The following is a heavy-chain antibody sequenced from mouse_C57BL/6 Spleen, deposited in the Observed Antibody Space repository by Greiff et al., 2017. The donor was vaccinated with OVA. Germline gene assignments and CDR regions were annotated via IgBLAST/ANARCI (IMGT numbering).Heavy chain of an antibody. CDR1: GFTFSSYG. CDR3: ARHQLGQGYFDV. Sequence: EVHLVESGGDLVKPGGSLKLSCAASGFTFSSYGMSWVRQTPDKRLEWVATISSGGSYTYYPDSVKGRFTISRDNAKNTLYLQMSSLKSEDTAMYYCARHQLGQGYFDVWGTGTTVTVSS. J-gene: IGHJ1*03. V-gene: IGHV5-6*01. CDR2: ISSGGSYT. D-gene: IGHD4-1*02.